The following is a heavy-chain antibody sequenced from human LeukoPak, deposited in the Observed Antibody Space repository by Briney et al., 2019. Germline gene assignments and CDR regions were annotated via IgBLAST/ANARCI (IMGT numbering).Heavy chain of an antibody. D-gene: IGHD3-3*01. CDR1: GFTFSSYA. Sequence: PGGSLRLSCAASGFTFSSYAMNWVRQAPGKGLEWVSGISGRGGSIYYADSVTGRFTMSRDNSKNTLYLQMDSLRAEDTAVYYCAKDARVRDYDFWSGYSFFDYWAREPWSPSPQ. J-gene: IGHJ4*02. CDR3: AKDARVRDYDFWSGYSFFDY. CDR2: ISGRGGSI. V-gene: IGHV3-23*01.